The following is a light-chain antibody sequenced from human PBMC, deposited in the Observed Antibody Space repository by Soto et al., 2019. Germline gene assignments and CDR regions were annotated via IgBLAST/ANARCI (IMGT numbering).Light chain of an antibody. J-gene: IGLJ1*01. CDR2: NVY. Sequence: QSVLTQPASVSGSPGQSITISCTGTSSDVGAYNFVSWHQQHPGKAPKLIIYNVYDRPSGISYRFSGSKSGNTASLTISGLQGEDEADYYCSSYTISRTYVFGTGTKLTV. V-gene: IGLV2-14*03. CDR1: SSDVGAYNF. CDR3: SSYTISRTYV.